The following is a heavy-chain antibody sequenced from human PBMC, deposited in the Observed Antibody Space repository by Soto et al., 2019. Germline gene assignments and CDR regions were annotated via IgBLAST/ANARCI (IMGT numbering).Heavy chain of an antibody. CDR1: GYTFTSYG. CDR3: ARDGRSGWFSPFIRGNRIDY. J-gene: IGHJ4*02. D-gene: IGHD6-19*01. CDR2: ISAYNVNT. Sequence: QVQLVQSGAEVKKPGASVKVSCKASGYTFTSYGISWVRQAPGQGLEWMGWISAYNVNTNYAQKLQGRVTMTTDTSTSTAYMELRSLRSDDTAVYYCARDGRSGWFSPFIRGNRIDYWGQGTLVTVSS. V-gene: IGHV1-18*01.